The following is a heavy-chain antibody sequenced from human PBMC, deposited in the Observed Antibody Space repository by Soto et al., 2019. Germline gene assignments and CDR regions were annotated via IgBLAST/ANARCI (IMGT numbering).Heavy chain of an antibody. CDR2: IYYSGST. J-gene: IGHJ6*02. D-gene: IGHD1-1*01. CDR1: GGSISSRNYY. CDR3: ARAMYNWNDFGYYYYGMDV. Sequence: SETLSLTCTVSGGSISSRNYYWGWIRQPPGKGLEWIGIIYYSGSTNYNSSLKSRVTISVDTSKNQFSLNLSSVTAADTAVYHCARAMYNWNDFGYYYYGMDVWGQGTTVTV. V-gene: IGHV4-39*01.